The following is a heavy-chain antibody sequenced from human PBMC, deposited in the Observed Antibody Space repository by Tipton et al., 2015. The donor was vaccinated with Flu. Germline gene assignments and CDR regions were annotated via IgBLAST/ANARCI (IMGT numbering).Heavy chain of an antibody. CDR1: GFTFSDYG. CDR3: AKDRGRSSWDFDY. CDR2: IRYDGSDK. D-gene: IGHD6-13*01. J-gene: IGHJ4*02. Sequence: QVQLVQSGGGVVQPGGSLRVSCAASGFTFSDYGMHWVRQAPGKGLEWVAFIRYDGSDKYYTDSVTGRFTISRDNSKNTLSLQMNSLRAEDTTVYYCAKDRGRSSWDFDYWGQGTLVTVSS. V-gene: IGHV3-30*02.